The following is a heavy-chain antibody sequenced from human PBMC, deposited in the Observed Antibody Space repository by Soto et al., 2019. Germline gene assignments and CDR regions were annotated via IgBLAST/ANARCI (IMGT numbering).Heavy chain of an antibody. CDR2: MNPNSGNT. V-gene: IGHV1-8*01. CDR1: GYNFTSYD. Sequence: ASVKVSCKASGYNFTSYDINWVRQATGQGLEWMGWMNPNSGNTGYAQKFQGRVTMTRNTSISTAYMELSSLRSEDTAVYYCARAQPHIYYDSSGYYWYFDLWGRGTLVTVSS. CDR3: ARAQPHIYYDSSGYYWYFDL. D-gene: IGHD3-22*01. J-gene: IGHJ2*01.